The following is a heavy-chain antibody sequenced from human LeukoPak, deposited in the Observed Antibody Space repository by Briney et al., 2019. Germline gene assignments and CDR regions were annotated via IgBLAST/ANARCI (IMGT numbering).Heavy chain of an antibody. D-gene: IGHD3-10*01. CDR3: ARATHDYGSGKNPNFDY. J-gene: IGHJ4*02. V-gene: IGHV4-59*01. Sequence: SETLSLTCAVSGGSISSYYWSWIRQLPGKGLEWIGYIYYSGSTNYNPSLKSRVTISVDTSKNQFSLKLSSVTAADTAVYYCARATHDYGSGKNPNFDYWGQGTLVTVSS. CDR1: GGSISSYY. CDR2: IYYSGST.